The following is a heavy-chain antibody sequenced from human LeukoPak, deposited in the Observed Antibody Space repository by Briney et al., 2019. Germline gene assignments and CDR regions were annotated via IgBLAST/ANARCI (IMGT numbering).Heavy chain of an antibody. CDR2: IRYDGSNK. CDR3: AKLWFGELYYYYYMDV. V-gene: IGHV3-30*02. Sequence: PGGSLRLSCAASGFTFSSYGMHWVRQAPGKGLEWVAFIRYDGSNKYYADSVKGRFTISRDNSKNTLYLQMNSLRAEDTAVYYCAKLWFGELYYYYYMDVWGKGTTVTISS. CDR1: GFTFSSYG. J-gene: IGHJ6*03. D-gene: IGHD3-10*01.